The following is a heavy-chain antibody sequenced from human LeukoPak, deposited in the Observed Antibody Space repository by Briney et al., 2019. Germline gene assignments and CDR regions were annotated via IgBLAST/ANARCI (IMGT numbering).Heavy chain of an antibody. J-gene: IGHJ3*02. CDR2: TWYGGS. CDR3: AREQSTSGHAGAFDI. Sequence: PGKSLRLSCTTSGFTLWRHGMRWVRQAPGKGLEWVAVTWYGGSDYADSVRGRFSVSRDIFGNTVYLQMDNLRVEDTALYYCAREQSTSGHAGAFDIWGQGTVVTVSS. D-gene: IGHD5-12*01. CDR1: GFTLWRHG. V-gene: IGHV3-33*01.